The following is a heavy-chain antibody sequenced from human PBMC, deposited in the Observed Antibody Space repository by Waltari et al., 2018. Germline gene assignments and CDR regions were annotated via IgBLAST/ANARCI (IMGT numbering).Heavy chain of an antibody. V-gene: IGHV4-34*01. CDR1: GGSFGGYY. J-gene: IGHJ4*02. D-gene: IGHD6-13*01. CDR2: INHSGSP. CDR3: ARSYAWYSGPRGFDY. Sequence: QVQLQQWGAGLLKPSETLSPTCAGYGGSFGGYYWSWLRQPPGKGLAWIGEINHSGSPNYNPSLKSRVTISVDKSKNQFSLKLSSVTAADTAVYYCARSYAWYSGPRGFDYWGQGTLVTVSS.